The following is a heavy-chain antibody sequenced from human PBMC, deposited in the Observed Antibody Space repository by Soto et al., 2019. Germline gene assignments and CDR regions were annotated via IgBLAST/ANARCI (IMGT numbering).Heavy chain of an antibody. CDR2: ISYDGSNK. CDR1: GFTFSSYA. J-gene: IGHJ6*02. Sequence: ESGGGVVQPGRSLRLSCAASGFTFSSYAMHWVRQAPGKGLEWVAVISYDGSNKYYADSVKGRFTISRDNSKNTLYLQMNSLRAEDTAVYYCARDPPSRGMDVWGQGTTVTVSS. V-gene: IGHV3-30-3*01. CDR3: ARDPPSRGMDV.